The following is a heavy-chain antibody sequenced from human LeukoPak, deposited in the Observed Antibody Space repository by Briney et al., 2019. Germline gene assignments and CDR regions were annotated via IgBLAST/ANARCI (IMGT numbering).Heavy chain of an antibody. Sequence: GGSLRLSCAASGFTFGSYSMNWVRQAPGKGLEWVSSISSSSSYIYYADSVKGRFTISRDNAKNSLYLQMNSLRAEDTAVYYCARDPGIAARGAFDIWGQGTMVTVSS. CDR2: ISSSSSYI. CDR3: ARDPGIAARGAFDI. CDR1: GFTFGSYS. V-gene: IGHV3-21*01. J-gene: IGHJ3*02. D-gene: IGHD6-6*01.